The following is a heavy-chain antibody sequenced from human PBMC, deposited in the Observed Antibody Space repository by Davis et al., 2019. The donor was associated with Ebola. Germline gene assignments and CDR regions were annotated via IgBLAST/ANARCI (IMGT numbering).Heavy chain of an antibody. J-gene: IGHJ4*02. V-gene: IGHV4-61*03. CDR2: TTYSGSA. D-gene: IGHD2-8*02. CDR3: ARARGMYSWIDD. CDR1: GGSVSSDGSC. Sequence: SETLSLTCTVSGGSVSSDGSCWTWIRQSPGMRLDWLGYTTYSGSANYNPSLANRVTISVDTSKNHFSLKLNSVTAADTAVYYCARARGMYSWIDDWGQGTLVTVSS.